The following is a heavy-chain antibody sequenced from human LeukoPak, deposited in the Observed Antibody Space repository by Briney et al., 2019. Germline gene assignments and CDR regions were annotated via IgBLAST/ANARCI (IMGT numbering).Heavy chain of an antibody. J-gene: IGHJ4*02. D-gene: IGHD4-17*01. CDR1: GFTFSSYW. V-gene: IGHV3-74*01. Sequence: PGGSLRLSCAASGFTFSSYWMHWVRQAPGKGLVWVSRINSDGSSTSYADSVKGRFTISRDNAKNTLYLQLNSLRAEDTAVYYCATGMTTVTTFYFDYWGQGTLVTASS. CDR2: INSDGSST. CDR3: ATGMTTVTTFYFDY.